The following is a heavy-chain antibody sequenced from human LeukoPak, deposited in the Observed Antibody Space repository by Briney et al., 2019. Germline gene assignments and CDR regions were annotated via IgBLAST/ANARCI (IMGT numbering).Heavy chain of an antibody. Sequence: GGSLRLSCAPSEFTFNNYTLNWVRQVPGKGLEWVSSINNSSRYISYADSVKGRFTISRDNAKNSLYLQMNSLRAEDTAVYYCAREGQLPDDYYGSGNWGQGTLVTVSS. CDR1: EFTFNNYT. J-gene: IGHJ4*02. CDR2: INNSSRYI. D-gene: IGHD3-10*01. V-gene: IGHV3-21*01. CDR3: AREGQLPDDYYGSGN.